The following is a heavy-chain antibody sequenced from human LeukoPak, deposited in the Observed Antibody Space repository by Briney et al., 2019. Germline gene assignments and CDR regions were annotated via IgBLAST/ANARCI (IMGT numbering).Heavy chain of an antibody. CDR2: ISSSSSYI. D-gene: IGHD3-9*01. CDR1: GFTFSSYS. CDR3: ARTYYDILTGYNPYFDY. J-gene: IGHJ4*02. Sequence: GGSLRLSCAASGFTFSSYSMNWVRQAPGKGLEWVSSISSSSSYIYYADSVKGRFTIARDNAKNSLYLQMNSLRAEDTAVYYCARTYYDILTGYNPYFDYWGQGILVTVSS. V-gene: IGHV3-21*01.